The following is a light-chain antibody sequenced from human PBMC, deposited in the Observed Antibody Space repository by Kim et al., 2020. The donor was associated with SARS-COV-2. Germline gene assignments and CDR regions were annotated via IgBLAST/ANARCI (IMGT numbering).Light chain of an antibody. CDR2: DIR. CDR3: SSYTGSSTHHV. Sequence: QSITNSCTGTSGDGDGYNVVSCYQQRPGKAPRLIICDIRNRPARVSRRFSGAKSGNTTSLTISARQAEEEADYYCSSYTGSSTHHVCGTGTKVTVL. V-gene: IGLV2-14*04. CDR1: SGDGDGYNV. J-gene: IGLJ1*01.